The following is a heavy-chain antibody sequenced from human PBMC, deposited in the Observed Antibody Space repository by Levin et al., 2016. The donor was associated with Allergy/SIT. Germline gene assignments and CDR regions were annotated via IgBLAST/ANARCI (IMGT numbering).Heavy chain of an antibody. D-gene: IGHD3-22*01. Sequence: VRQAPGKGLEWVSYISSSSSTIYYADSVKGRFTISRDNAKNSLYLQMNSLRAEDTAVYYCARDYDSSGYYFIHSGPYAFDIWGQGTMVTVSS. J-gene: IGHJ3*02. CDR3: ARDYDSSGYYFIHSGPYAFDI. CDR2: ISSSSSTI. V-gene: IGHV3-48*01.